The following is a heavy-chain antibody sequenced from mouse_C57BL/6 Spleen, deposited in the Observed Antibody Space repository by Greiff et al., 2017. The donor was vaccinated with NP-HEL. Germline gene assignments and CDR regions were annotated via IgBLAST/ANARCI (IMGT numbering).Heavy chain of an antibody. D-gene: IGHD1-1*01. J-gene: IGHJ1*03. CDR1: GYTFTDYE. Sequence: LQESGAELVRPGASVTLSCKASGYTFTDYEMHWVKQTPVHGLEWIGAIDPETGGTAYNQKFKGKAILTADKSSSTAYMELRSLTSEDSAVYYCTTVADWYFDVWGTGTTVTVSS. CDR3: TTVADWYFDV. CDR2: IDPETGGT. V-gene: IGHV1-15*01.